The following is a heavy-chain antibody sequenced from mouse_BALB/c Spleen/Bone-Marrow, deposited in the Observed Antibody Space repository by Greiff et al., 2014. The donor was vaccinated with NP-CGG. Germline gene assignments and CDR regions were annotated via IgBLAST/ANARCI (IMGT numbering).Heavy chain of an antibody. CDR2: IYPGDGDT. CDR1: GYAFSSYW. V-gene: IGHV1-80*01. CDR3: ARVRNWADY. D-gene: IGHD4-1*01. J-gene: IGHJ2*01. Sequence: VQLQESGAELVRPGSSVKISCKASGYAFSSYWMNWVKQRPGQGLEWIGQIYPGDGDTNYNGKFKGKATLTADKSSSTAYMQLSSLTSEDSAVYFCARVRNWADYWGQGTTLTVAS.